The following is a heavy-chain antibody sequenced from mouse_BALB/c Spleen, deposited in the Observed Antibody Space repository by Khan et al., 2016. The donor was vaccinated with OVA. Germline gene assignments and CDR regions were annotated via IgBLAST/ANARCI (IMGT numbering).Heavy chain of an antibody. J-gene: IGHJ2*01. CDR2: INPHIGET. V-gene: IGHV1-20*02. CDR3: ARENGRDFDY. CDR1: GYSFTGYF. Sequence: VQLKESGPELVKPGASVKISCKASGYSFTGYFMNWVMQSHGKSLEWIGRINPHIGETFYNQKFKGKATLTVDESSSTVHMELRSLASEDSAVYYCARENGRDFDYGGQGTTLTVSS. D-gene: IGHD1-1*01.